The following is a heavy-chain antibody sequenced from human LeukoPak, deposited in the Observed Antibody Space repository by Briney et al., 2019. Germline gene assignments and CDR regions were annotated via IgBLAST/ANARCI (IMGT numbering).Heavy chain of an antibody. J-gene: IGHJ4*02. CDR2: IYSGGST. CDR3: ARLYGTFLEWSPYFNY. CDR1: GFTVSSNF. V-gene: IGHV3-53*04. Sequence: GGSLRLSCAASGFTVSSNFMSWVRQAPGKGLEWVSVIYSGGSTYYADSVKGRFTISRHNSKNTLYLQMNSLRAEDTAVYYCARLYGTFLEWSPYFNYWGQGTLVTVSS. D-gene: IGHD3-3*02.